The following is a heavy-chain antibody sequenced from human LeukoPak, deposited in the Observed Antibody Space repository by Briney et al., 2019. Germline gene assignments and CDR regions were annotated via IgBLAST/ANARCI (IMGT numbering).Heavy chain of an antibody. V-gene: IGHV3-48*01. CDR2: ISSSSSTI. D-gene: IGHD3-10*01. J-gene: IGHJ6*02. Sequence: PGGSLRLSCAASGFTFSSYSMNWVRQAPGKGLEWVSYISSSSSTIYYADSVKGLFTISRDNAKNSLYLQMNSMRAEDTAVYYCARDSRHYYAHDVWGQGTTVTVSS. CDR3: ARDSRHYYAHDV. CDR1: GFTFSSYS.